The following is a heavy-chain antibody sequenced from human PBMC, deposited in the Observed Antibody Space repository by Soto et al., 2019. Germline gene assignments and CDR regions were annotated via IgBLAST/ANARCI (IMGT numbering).Heavy chain of an antibody. V-gene: IGHV4-59*01. Sequence: LSLTCTFSGGSISSYYWSWIRQPPVKGLEWIGYIYYSGSTNYNPSLKSRVTISVDTSKNQFSLKLSSVTAADTAVYYCARAPLLLYDSSGYSNSNFDDWGQGTPVTVTS. CDR3: ARAPLLLYDSSGYSNSNFDD. CDR2: IYYSGST. D-gene: IGHD3-22*01. J-gene: IGHJ4*02. CDR1: GGSISSYY.